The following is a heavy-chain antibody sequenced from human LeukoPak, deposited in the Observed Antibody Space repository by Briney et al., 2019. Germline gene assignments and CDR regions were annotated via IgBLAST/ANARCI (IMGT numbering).Heavy chain of an antibody. J-gene: IGHJ4*02. Sequence: GSLRLSCAASGFPFSSYAMSWVGPAPGKGLEWVSAISGSGGSTYYADSVKGRFTISRDNSKNTLYLQMNSLRAEDTAVYYCAKDIAYSHLTSIVGATYDYWGQGTLVTVSS. D-gene: IGHD1-26*01. CDR1: GFPFSSYA. CDR2: ISGSGGST. V-gene: IGHV3-23*01. CDR3: AKDIAYSHLTSIVGATYDY.